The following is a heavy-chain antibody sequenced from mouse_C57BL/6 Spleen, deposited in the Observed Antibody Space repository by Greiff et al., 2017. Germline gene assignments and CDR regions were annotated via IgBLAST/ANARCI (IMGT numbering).Heavy chain of an antibody. CDR3: ARGGITTVVARDWYFDV. J-gene: IGHJ1*03. CDR2: INPNNGGT. Sequence: EVQLQQSGPELVKPGASVKMSCKASGYTFTDYNMHWVKQSHGKSLEWIGYINPNNGGTSYNQKFKGKATLTVNKSSSTAYMELRSLTSEDSAVYYCARGGITTVVARDWYFDVWGTGTTVTVSS. CDR1: GYTFTDYN. V-gene: IGHV1-22*01. D-gene: IGHD1-1*01.